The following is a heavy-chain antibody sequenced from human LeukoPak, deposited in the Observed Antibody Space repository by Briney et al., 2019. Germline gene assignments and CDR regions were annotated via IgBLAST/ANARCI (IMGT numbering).Heavy chain of an antibody. D-gene: IGHD3-22*01. CDR1: GFTFDDYA. CDR3: ARQYYYDSSGYLNYYGMDV. J-gene: IGHJ6*02. CDR2: INSDGGST. V-gene: IGHV3-74*01. Sequence: GGSLRLSCAASGFTFDDYAMHWVRQAPGKGLVWVSRINSDGGSTNYADSVKGRFTISRDNAKNTLYLQINSLRAEDTAVYYCARQYYYDSSGYLNYYGMDVWGQGTTVTVSS.